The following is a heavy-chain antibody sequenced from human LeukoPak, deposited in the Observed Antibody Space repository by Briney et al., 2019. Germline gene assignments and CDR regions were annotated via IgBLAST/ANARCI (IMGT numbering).Heavy chain of an antibody. J-gene: IGHJ6*03. CDR2: IRYDGSNK. Sequence: GWSLTLSRPATRFTFRSYGMHWVRPAAAKGRAGVGFIRYDGSNKYYADSVKGRFTISRDNSKNTLYLQMNSLRAEDTAVYYCARGAYGFDYYYYMDVWGKGTTVTVSS. CDR3: ARGAYGFDYYYYMDV. V-gene: IGHV3-33*08. CDR1: RFTFRSYG. D-gene: IGHD3-10*01.